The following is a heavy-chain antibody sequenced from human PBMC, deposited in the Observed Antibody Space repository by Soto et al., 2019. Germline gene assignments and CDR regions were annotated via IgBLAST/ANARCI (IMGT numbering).Heavy chain of an antibody. V-gene: IGHV1-46*01. J-gene: IGHJ6*02. CDR1: GYTFTSYY. CDR3: ASGLRGLATTPSYGMDV. D-gene: IGHD5-12*01. CDR2: INPSGGST. Sequence: ASVKVSCKASGYTFTSYYMHWVRQAPGQGLEWMGIINPSGGSTSYAQKFQGRVTMTRDTSTSTVYMELSSLRSEDTAVYYCASGLRGLATTPSYGMDVWGQGTTVTVS.